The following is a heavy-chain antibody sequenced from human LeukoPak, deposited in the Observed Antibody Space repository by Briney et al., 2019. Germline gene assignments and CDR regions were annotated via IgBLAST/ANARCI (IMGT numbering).Heavy chain of an antibody. Sequence: GASVKVSCKASGYTFTGYYMHWVRQAPGQGLEWMGWINPNSGGTNYAQKFQGRVTMTRDTSISTAYMELSRLRSDDTAVYYCARKYSSSWPSYYYYGMDVCGQGTTVTVSS. J-gene: IGHJ6*02. V-gene: IGHV1-2*02. CDR3: ARKYSSSWPSYYYYGMDV. D-gene: IGHD6-13*01. CDR2: INPNSGGT. CDR1: GYTFTGYY.